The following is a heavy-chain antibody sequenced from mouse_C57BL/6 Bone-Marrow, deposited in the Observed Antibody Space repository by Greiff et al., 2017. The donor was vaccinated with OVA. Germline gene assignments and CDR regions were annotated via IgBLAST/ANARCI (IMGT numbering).Heavy chain of an antibody. CDR2: IDPSDSET. Sequence: QVQLKQPGAELVRPGSSVKLSCKASGYTFTSYWMHWVKQRPIQGLEWIGNIDPSDSETHYNQKFKDKATLTVDKSSSTAYMQLSSLTSEDSAVYYCASHYYGSGLYAMDYWGQGTSVTVSS. J-gene: IGHJ4*01. CDR1: GYTFTSYW. D-gene: IGHD1-1*01. CDR3: ASHYYGSGLYAMDY. V-gene: IGHV1-52*01.